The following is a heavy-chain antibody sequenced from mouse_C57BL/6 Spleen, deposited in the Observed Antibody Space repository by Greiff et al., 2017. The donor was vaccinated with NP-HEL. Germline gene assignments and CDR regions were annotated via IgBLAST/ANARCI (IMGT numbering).Heavy chain of an antibody. CDR3: AKIITTVVADYFDY. D-gene: IGHD1-1*01. J-gene: IGHJ2*01. CDR2: IHPNSGST. CDR1: GYTFTSYW. Sequence: QVQLQQPGAELVKPGASVKLSCKASGYTFTSYWMHWVKQRPGQGLEWIGMIHPNSGSTNYNEKFKSKATLTVDKSSSTAYMQLSSLTSEDSAVYYCAKIITTVVADYFDYWGQGTTLTVAS. V-gene: IGHV1-64*01.